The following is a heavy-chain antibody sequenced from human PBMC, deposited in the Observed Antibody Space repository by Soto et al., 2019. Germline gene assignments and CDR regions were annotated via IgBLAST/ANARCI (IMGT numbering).Heavy chain of an antibody. J-gene: IGHJ6*02. Sequence: QVQLVESGGGVVQPGRSLRLSCAASGFTFSSYGMHWVRQAPGKGLEWVAVIWYDGSNKYYADSVKGRFTISRDNSKNTLYLKMNSLRAEDTAVYYCARGKVLTGYYGYYGMDVWGQGTTVTVSS. D-gene: IGHD3-9*01. CDR1: GFTFSSYG. CDR3: ARGKVLTGYYGYYGMDV. V-gene: IGHV3-33*01. CDR2: IWYDGSNK.